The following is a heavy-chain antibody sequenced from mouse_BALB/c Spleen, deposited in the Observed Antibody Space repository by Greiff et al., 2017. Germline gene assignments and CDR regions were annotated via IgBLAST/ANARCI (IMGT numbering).Heavy chain of an antibody. J-gene: IGHJ3*01. CDR3: ARGGYGNLFAY. V-gene: IGHV1-14*01. Sequence: VHVKQSGPELVKPGASVKMSCKASGYTFTSYVMHWVKQKPGQGLEWIGYINPYNDGTKYNEKFKGKATLTSDKSSSTAYMELSSLTSEDSAVYYCARGGYGNLFAYWGQGTLVTVSA. CDR1: GYTFTSYV. CDR2: INPYNDGT. D-gene: IGHD2-10*02.